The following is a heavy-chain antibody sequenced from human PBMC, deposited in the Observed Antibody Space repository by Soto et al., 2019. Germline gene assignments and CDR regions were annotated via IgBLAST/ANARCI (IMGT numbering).Heavy chain of an antibody. CDR3: ASERGLYSSSSSAFGYFYMDV. CDR2: IYYSGST. CDR1: GGSISSYY. Sequence: ETLSLTCTVSGGSISSYYWSWIRQPPGKGLEWIGYIYYSGSTNYNPSLKSRVTISVDTSKNQFSLKLSSVTAADTAVYYCASERGLYSSSSSAFGYFYMDVWGKGTTVTVSS. V-gene: IGHV4-59*08. J-gene: IGHJ6*03. D-gene: IGHD6-6*01.